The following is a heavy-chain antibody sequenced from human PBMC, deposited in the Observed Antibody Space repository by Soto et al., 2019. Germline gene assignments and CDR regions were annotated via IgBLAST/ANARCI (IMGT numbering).Heavy chain of an antibody. CDR1: GFTLSSDG. J-gene: IGHJ4*02. CDR2: ISYDGSNK. V-gene: IGHV3-30*18. Sequence: GGSLRLACAASGFTLSSDGMHWVRQAQGKGLGWVEFISYDGSNKYYADSVKGRLTISRDNSKNTLYLQMNSLRAEDTAVYYCAKDSSGSFDYWGQGTLVTVSS. CDR3: AKDSSGSFDY. D-gene: IGHD1-26*01.